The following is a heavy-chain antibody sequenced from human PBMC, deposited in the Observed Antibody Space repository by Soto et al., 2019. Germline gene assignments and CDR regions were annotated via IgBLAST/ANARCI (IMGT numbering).Heavy chain of an antibody. CDR3: AKDRGVPAAMDYYYGMDV. J-gene: IGHJ6*02. V-gene: IGHV3-23*01. CDR2: ISGSGGST. Sequence: GGSLRLSCAASGFTFSSYAMSWVRQAPGKGLEWVSAISGSGGSTYYADSVKGRFTISRDNAKNSLYLQMNSLRAEDTAVYYCAKDRGVPAAMDYYYGMDVWGQGTTVTVSS. D-gene: IGHD2-2*01. CDR1: GFTFSSYA.